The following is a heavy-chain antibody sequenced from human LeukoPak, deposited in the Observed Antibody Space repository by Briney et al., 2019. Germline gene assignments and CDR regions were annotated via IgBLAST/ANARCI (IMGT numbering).Heavy chain of an antibody. CDR3: AKDSLYSSSWYTYYVDY. J-gene: IGHJ4*02. D-gene: IGHD6-13*01. CDR2: ISGSGGST. Sequence: GGSLRLSCAASGFTFSSYAMSWVRQAPGEGLEWVSAISGSGGSTYYADSVKGRFTISRDNSKNTLYLQMNSLRAEDTAVYYCAKDSLYSSSWYTYYVDYWGQGTLVTVSS. V-gene: IGHV3-23*01. CDR1: GFTFSSYA.